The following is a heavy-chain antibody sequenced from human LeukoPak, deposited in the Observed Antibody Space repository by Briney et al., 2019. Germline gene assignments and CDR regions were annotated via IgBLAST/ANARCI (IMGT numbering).Heavy chain of an antibody. CDR1: GYTLTELS. V-gene: IGHV1-24*01. Sequence: ASVKVSCKVSGYTLTELSMHWVRQAPGKGLEWMGGFDPEDGETIYAQKFQGRVTMTRDTSISTAYMELSRLRSDDTAVYYCARGTGFDPWGQGTLVTVSS. CDR2: FDPEDGET. CDR3: ARGTGFDP. J-gene: IGHJ5*02.